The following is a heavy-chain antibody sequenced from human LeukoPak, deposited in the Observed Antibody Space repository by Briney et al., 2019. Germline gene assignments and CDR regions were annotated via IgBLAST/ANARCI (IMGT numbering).Heavy chain of an antibody. CDR3: ARHHRPLYSSSYYFDY. Sequence: GESLKISCKGSGYSFTSYWIGWVSQMPGKGLEWIGIIYPGDSDTRYSPSFQVQVTISADKSISTAYLQWSSLKASDTAMYYCARHHRPLYSSSYYFDYWGQGTLVSVSS. D-gene: IGHD6-6*01. CDR2: IYPGDSDT. V-gene: IGHV5-51*01. J-gene: IGHJ4*02. CDR1: GYSFTSYW.